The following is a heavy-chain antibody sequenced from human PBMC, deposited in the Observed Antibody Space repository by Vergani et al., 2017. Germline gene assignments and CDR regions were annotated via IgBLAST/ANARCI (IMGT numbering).Heavy chain of an antibody. Sequence: QVQLQESGPGLVKPSETLSLTCTVSGGSISSYYWSWIRQPPGKGLEWIGYIYYSGSTNYNPSLKSRVTISVDTSKNQFALKLSSLRSEDTAVYYCASSSSWSESWFDPWGQGTLVTVSS. CDR1: GGSISSYY. V-gene: IGHV4-59*01. D-gene: IGHD6-13*01. CDR2: IYYSGST. J-gene: IGHJ5*02. CDR3: ASSSSWSESWFDP.